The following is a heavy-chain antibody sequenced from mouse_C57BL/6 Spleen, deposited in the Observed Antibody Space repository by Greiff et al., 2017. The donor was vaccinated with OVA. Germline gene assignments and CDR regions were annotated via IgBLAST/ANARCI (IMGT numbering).Heavy chain of an antibody. V-gene: IGHV3-6*01. CDR2: ISYDGSN. CDR3: ARPLFYYGSGFAY. Sequence: EVQLVESGPGLVKPSQSLSLTCSVTGYSITSGYYWNWIRQFPGNKLEWMGYISYDGSNNYNPSLKNRISITRATSKNQFFLKLNSVTTEDTATYDCARPLFYYGSGFAYWGQGTLVTVSA. CDR1: GYSITSGYY. J-gene: IGHJ3*01. D-gene: IGHD1-1*01.